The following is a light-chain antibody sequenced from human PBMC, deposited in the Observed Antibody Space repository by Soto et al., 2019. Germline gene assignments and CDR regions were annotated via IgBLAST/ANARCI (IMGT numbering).Light chain of an antibody. V-gene: IGLV1-47*01. Sequence: QSVLTQPPSASGTPGQRVTISCSGSSSNIGNSYVYWYQQLPGTAPNLLIYKNDQRPSGGTDRFSGSKSGTSASLTISGLRSEDEANYSCAVCDGSLSVWLFGRGTTLTVL. J-gene: IGLJ3*02. CDR2: KND. CDR1: SSNIGNSY. CDR3: AVCDGSLSVWL.